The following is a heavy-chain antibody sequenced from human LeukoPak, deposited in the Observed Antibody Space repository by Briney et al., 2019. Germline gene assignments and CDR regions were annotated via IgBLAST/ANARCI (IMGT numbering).Heavy chain of an antibody. D-gene: IGHD3-10*01. J-gene: IGHJ5*02. CDR1: GYTFTGYY. V-gene: IGHV1-2*02. Sequence: GASVKVSCKASGYTFTGYYMHWVRQAPGQGLEWMGWINPNSGGTNYAQKFQGRVTMTRDTSISTAYMELSRLRSDDTAVYYCARAPPPRGGNWFDPWGQGTLVTVSS. CDR2: INPNSGGT. CDR3: ARAPPPRGGNWFDP.